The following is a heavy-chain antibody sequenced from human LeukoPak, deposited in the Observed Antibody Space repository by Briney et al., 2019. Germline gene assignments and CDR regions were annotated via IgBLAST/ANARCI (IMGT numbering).Heavy chain of an antibody. CDR3: AKVRWQQLVDFDY. Sequence: GGSLRLSCAASGFIFSSYAMSWVRQAPGKGLEWVSAISGSGGSTYYADSVKGRFPISRDNSKNTLYLQMNSLGAEDTAVYYCAKVRWQQLVDFDYWGQGTLVTVSS. J-gene: IGHJ4*02. CDR2: ISGSGGST. CDR1: GFIFSSYA. V-gene: IGHV3-23*01. D-gene: IGHD6-13*01.